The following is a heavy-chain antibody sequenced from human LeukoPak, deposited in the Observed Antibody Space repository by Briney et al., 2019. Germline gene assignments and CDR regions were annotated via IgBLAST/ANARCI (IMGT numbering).Heavy chain of an antibody. J-gene: IGHJ4*02. CDR1: GFSLSRYA. V-gene: IGHV3-23*01. CDR3: AKCRGSSWSDYFDY. D-gene: IGHD6-13*01. CDR2: ISESGGST. Sequence: GGSLRLSCAVSGFSLSRYAMSWVRKAPGKGLEWVSAISESGGSTYYADSVKGRFTISRDNSRNTLYLQMNTLRAEDTAVYYCAKCRGSSWSDYFDYWGQGTLVTISS.